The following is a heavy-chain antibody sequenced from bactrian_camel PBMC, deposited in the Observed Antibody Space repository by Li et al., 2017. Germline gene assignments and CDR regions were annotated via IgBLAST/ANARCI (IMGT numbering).Heavy chain of an antibody. J-gene: IGHJ4*01. CDR1: GFTFTSYS. Sequence: VQLVESGGDLVQQGGSLRLSCVASGFTFTSYSMDWVRQAPGERLEFVASINAPGFSTTYANAVKGRFTISRDNAKSTLYLQLNDLKPEDTAMYYCRKGVVKGQGTQVTVS. V-gene: IGHV3S42*01. CDR2: INAPGFST. D-gene: IGHD2*01.